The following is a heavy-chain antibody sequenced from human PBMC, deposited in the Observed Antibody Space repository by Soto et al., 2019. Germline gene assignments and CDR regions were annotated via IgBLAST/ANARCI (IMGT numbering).Heavy chain of an antibody. V-gene: IGHV1-69*04. J-gene: IGHJ4*02. CDR1: GDTFSFYS. CDR2: GNHLLSVS. CDR3: ATSYGSGYRAFDY. D-gene: IGHD3-10*01. Sequence: QVQLVQSGAEVKRPGASVKVSCKASGDTFSFYSINWVRQAPGLGLEWMGRGNHLLSVSNYAQRCQGRVRRPAAKSPTTAYMELSGLRSEDKAMYYYATSYGSGYRAFDYCGEGAMVTVSS.